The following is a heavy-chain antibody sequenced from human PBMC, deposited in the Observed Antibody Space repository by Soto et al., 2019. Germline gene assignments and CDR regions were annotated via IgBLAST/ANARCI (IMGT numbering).Heavy chain of an antibody. CDR2: ITPFNGNT. D-gene: IGHD6-19*01. CDR1: GYTFTYRY. V-gene: IGHV1-45*02. CDR3: ASSLLKWLKTSYYYGMDV. J-gene: IGHJ6*02. Sequence: EASVKVSCKASGYTFTYRYLHWVRQAPGQALEWMGWITPFNGNTNYAQKFQDRVTITRDRSMSTAYMELSSLRSEDTAMYYCASSLLKWLKTSYYYGMDVWGQGTTVTVSS.